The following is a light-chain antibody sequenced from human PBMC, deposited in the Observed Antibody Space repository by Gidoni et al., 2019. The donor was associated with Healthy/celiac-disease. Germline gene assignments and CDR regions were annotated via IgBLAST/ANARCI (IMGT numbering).Light chain of an antibody. J-gene: IGKJ2*01. CDR2: AAS. Sequence: EIQMTQSPSSLSASVGDRVTITCRASQSISSYLNWYQQKPGKAPKLLIYAASSLQSGVPSMFSGSGSGTDFTLTISSLQPEDFATYYCQQSYSTPRYTFGQGTKLEIK. V-gene: IGKV1-39*01. CDR3: QQSYSTPRYT. CDR1: QSISSY.